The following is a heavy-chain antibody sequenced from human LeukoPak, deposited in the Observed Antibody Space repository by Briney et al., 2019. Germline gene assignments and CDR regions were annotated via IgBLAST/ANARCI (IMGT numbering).Heavy chain of an antibody. CDR3: ARSPLLLAYDY. D-gene: IGHD3-22*01. CDR1: GGSISSGSYY. Sequence: SQTLSLTCTASGGSISSGSYYWSWIRQPAGKGLEWIGRIYTSGSTNYNPSLKSRVTISVDTSKNQFSLKLSSVTAADTAVYYCARSPLLLAYDYWGQGTLVTVSS. J-gene: IGHJ4*02. V-gene: IGHV4-61*02. CDR2: IYTSGST.